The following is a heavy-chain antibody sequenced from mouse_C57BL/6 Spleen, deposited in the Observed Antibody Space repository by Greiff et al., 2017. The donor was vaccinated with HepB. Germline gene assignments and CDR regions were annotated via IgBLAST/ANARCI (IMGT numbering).Heavy chain of an antibody. CDR2: IWSGGST. CDR3: ARAFDDYDLYCDFDV. J-gene: IGHJ1*03. CDR1: GFSLTSYG. V-gene: IGHV2-2*01. D-gene: IGHD2-4*01. Sequence: VQLQQSGPGLVQPSQRLSITCTVSGFSLTSYGVHWVRQSPGKGLEWLGVIWSGGSTDYNAAFNSRLSFSKYNSKSQVSFQMNRLQAVDTAIYSCARAFDDYDLYCDFDVWGTGTTVTVSS.